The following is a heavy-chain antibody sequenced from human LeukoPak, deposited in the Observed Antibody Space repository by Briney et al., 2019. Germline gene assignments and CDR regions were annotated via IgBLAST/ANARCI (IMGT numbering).Heavy chain of an antibody. CDR2: ISSSSSYI. V-gene: IGHV3-21*01. Sequence: GGSLRLSCAASGFTFSSYSMNWVRQAPGKGLEWVSSISSSSSYIYYADSVKGRFTISRDNAKNSLYLQMNSLRAEDTAVYYCARDTGGYSGYDSGGDRDYWGQGTLVTVSS. CDR1: GFTFSSYS. D-gene: IGHD5-12*01. CDR3: ARDTGGYSGYDSGGDRDY. J-gene: IGHJ4*02.